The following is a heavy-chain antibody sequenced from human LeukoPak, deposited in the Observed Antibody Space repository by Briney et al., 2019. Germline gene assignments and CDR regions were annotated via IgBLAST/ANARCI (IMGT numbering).Heavy chain of an antibody. J-gene: IGHJ4*02. Sequence: PGGSLRLSCAASGFTFSNAWMSWVRQAPGKGLEWVGRIKSKTDGGTTDYAAPVKGRFTISRDDSKNTLYLQMNSLKTEDTAVYYCTTFWWDSSGWYSPGVNYWGQGTLVTVSS. CDR2: IKSKTDGGTT. CDR3: TTFWWDSSGWYSPGVNY. D-gene: IGHD6-19*01. V-gene: IGHV3-15*01. CDR1: GFTFSNAW.